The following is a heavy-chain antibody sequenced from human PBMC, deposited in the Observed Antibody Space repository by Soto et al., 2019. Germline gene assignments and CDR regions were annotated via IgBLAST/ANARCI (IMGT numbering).Heavy chain of an antibody. CDR3: ARDGLGYQLPQTNYYYYYYMDV. V-gene: IGHV3-48*01. Sequence: GGSLRLSCAASGFTFSSYSMNWVRQAPGKGLEWVSYISSSSSTIYYADSVKGRFTISRDNAKNSLYLQMNSLRAEDTAVYYCARDGLGYQLPQTNYYYYYYMDVWGKGTTVTVSS. J-gene: IGHJ6*03. CDR1: GFTFSSYS. CDR2: ISSSSSTI. D-gene: IGHD2-2*01.